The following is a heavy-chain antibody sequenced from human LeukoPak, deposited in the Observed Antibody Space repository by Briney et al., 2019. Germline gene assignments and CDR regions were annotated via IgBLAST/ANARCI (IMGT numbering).Heavy chain of an antibody. D-gene: IGHD1-26*01. J-gene: IGHJ5*02. Sequence: GGSLRLSCAVSGFTFSGYWMHWVRQAPGKGLEWVSRINPDGGITNYADSVKGRFTISRDNAENTVHLQMNSLRGDDTAVYYCVRGAVGTGVWFDPWGQGTLVTVS. V-gene: IGHV3-74*01. CDR3: VRGAVGTGVWFDP. CDR2: INPDGGIT. CDR1: GFTFSGYW.